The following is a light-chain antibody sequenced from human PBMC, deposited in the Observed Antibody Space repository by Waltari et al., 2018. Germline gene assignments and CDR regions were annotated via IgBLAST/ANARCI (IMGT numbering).Light chain of an antibody. CDR1: QTISSA. CDR3: QQSYDTLWS. V-gene: IGKV1-39*01. J-gene: IGKJ1*01. Sequence: DIEMTQSPSSLSASIGDTVSMTCRASQTISSALNWYQQKPGKATKLLVYHASTLQNGVPSRFSGRGSGTNFALIINDLQPEDFGTYYCQQSYDTLWSFGPGTTVDIK. CDR2: HAS.